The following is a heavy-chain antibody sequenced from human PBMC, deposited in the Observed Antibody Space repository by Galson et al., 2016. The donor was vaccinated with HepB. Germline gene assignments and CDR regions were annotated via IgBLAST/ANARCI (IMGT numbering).Heavy chain of an antibody. CDR1: GFTFSHYF. CDR2: ISGSADSR. D-gene: IGHD6-19*01. J-gene: IGHJ5*02. V-gene: IGHV3-11*01. CDR3: ARMVPLYSGGWYVRGDGWFDP. Sequence: SLRLSCAASGFTFSHYFVSWIRQAPGMELEWVSYISGSADSRRYADSVKGRFTISRDNSKNSLYLQMNNLRAVDTAVYYCARMVPLYSGGWYVRGDGWFDPWGQGTLVTVSS.